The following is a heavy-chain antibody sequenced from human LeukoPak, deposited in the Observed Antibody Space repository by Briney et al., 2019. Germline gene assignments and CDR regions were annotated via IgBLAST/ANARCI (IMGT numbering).Heavy chain of an antibody. Sequence: GGSLRLSCAASGFTVSSNYMSWVRQAPGKGLEWVSDIFVGGSTHYADSVKGRFTISRDNSKNTMYLQVNSLRAEDTAVYYCARDGAYCGGDCYSDYWGQGTLVTVSS. CDR1: GFTVSSNY. V-gene: IGHV3-53*01. J-gene: IGHJ4*02. CDR3: ARDGAYCGGDCYSDY. CDR2: IFVGGST. D-gene: IGHD2-21*02.